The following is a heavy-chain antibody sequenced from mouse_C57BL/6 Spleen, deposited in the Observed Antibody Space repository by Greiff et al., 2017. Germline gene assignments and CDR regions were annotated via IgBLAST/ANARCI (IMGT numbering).Heavy chain of an antibody. D-gene: IGHD3-2*02. CDR2: INPNNGGT. V-gene: IGHV1-26*01. CDR1: GYTFTDYY. J-gene: IGHJ4*01. Sequence: VQLQQSGPELVKPGASVKISCKASGYTFTDYYMNWVKQSHGKSLEWIGDINPNNGGTSYNQKFKGKATLTVDKSSSTAYMELRSLTSEDSAVYYCARSELRPGYYYAMDYWGQGTSVTVSS. CDR3: ARSELRPGYYYAMDY.